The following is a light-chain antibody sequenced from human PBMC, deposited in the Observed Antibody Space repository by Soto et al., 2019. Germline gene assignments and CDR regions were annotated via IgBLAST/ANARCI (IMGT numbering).Light chain of an antibody. CDR1: QRVRSNF. CDR3: QQYGNSPRT. J-gene: IGKJ1*01. Sequence: EIVLTQSPGTLSLSPGERATLSCRASQRVRSNFVAWYQQTLGQAPRLLIYGVSNRATGIPDRFSGSGSGTDLTLTISRLESEDFAVYYCQQYGNSPRTFGQGTKVEIK. CDR2: GVS. V-gene: IGKV3-20*01.